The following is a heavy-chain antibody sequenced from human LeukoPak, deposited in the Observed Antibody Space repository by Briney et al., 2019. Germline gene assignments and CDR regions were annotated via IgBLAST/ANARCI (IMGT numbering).Heavy chain of an antibody. CDR1: GFTFSSYS. CDR2: IYYTGST. D-gene: IGHD3-22*01. J-gene: IGHJ5*02. Sequence: LRLSCAASGFTFSSYSMNWVRQPPGKGLEWIGYIYYTGSTYYNPSLKSRLTISLDTSKNQFSLKLSSVTAADTAVYYCARGGDSSGYEGRFDPWGQGTLVTVSS. V-gene: IGHV4-30-4*07. CDR3: ARGGDSSGYEGRFDP.